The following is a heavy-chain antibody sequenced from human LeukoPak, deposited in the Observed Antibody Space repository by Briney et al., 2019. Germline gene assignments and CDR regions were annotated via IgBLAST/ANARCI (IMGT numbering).Heavy chain of an antibody. D-gene: IGHD6-6*01. Sequence: SETLSLTCAVYCGSFSGYYWSWIRQPPGKGLEWIGEINHSGSTNYNPSLKSRVTISVDTSKNQFSLKLSSVTAADTAVYYCARHVSAGRDYWGQGTLVTVSS. CDR3: ARHVSAGRDY. CDR2: INHSGST. J-gene: IGHJ4*02. CDR1: CGSFSGYY. V-gene: IGHV4-34*01.